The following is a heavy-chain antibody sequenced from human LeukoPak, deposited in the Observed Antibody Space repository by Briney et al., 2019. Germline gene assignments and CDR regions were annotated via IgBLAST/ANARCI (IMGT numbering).Heavy chain of an antibody. Sequence: PSETLSLTCTVSGGSISSSSYYWGWIRQPPGKGLEWIGYIYYSGSTNYNPSLKSRVTISVDTSKNQFSLKLSSVTAADTAVYYCARALFYTVDYWGQGTLVTVSS. D-gene: IGHD3-3*01. J-gene: IGHJ4*02. CDR3: ARALFYTVDY. V-gene: IGHV4-61*05. CDR2: IYYSGST. CDR1: GGSISSSSYY.